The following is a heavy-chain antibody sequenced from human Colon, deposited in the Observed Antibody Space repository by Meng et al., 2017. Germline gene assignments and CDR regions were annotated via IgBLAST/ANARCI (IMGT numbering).Heavy chain of an antibody. CDR2: IKADASEE. CDR3: TTWGSVGPFDY. D-gene: IGHD2-15*01. V-gene: IGHV3-7*01. CDR1: GLTFSNYW. Sequence: GESLKISCVASGLTFSNYWLNWVCQAPGKGLEWVANIKADASEENYVDSVEGRFTISRDNAKKSVYLQMSSLRVEDTAVYYCTTWGSVGPFDYWGQGTLVTVSS. J-gene: IGHJ4*02.